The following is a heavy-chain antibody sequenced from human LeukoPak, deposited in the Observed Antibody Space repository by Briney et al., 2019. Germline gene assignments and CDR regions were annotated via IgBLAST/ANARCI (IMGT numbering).Heavy chain of an antibody. V-gene: IGHV1-18*01. CDR1: GYTFTSYG. Sequence: ASVKVSCKASGYTFTSYGISWVRQAPGQGLEWMGWISAHNGNTNYAQKLQGRVTMTTDTSTSTAYMELRSLRSDDTAVYYCARDGGWLQTQNHYYYHGMDVWGQGTTVTVSS. CDR2: ISAHNGNT. D-gene: IGHD5-24*01. J-gene: IGHJ6*02. CDR3: ARDGGWLQTQNHYYYHGMDV.